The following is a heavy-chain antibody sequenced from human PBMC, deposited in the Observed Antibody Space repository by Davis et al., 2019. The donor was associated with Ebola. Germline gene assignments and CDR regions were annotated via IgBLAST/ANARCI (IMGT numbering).Heavy chain of an antibody. CDR2: ISSSSSYI. V-gene: IGHV3-21*01. D-gene: IGHD5-12*01. Sequence: GGSLRLSCAASGFTFSSYSMNWVRQAPGKGLEWVSSISSSSSYIYYADSVKGRFTISRDNAKNSLYLQMNSLRAEDTAVYYCARDLGWVVATISKSFDYWGQGTLVTVSS. J-gene: IGHJ4*02. CDR1: GFTFSSYS. CDR3: ARDLGWVVATISKSFDY.